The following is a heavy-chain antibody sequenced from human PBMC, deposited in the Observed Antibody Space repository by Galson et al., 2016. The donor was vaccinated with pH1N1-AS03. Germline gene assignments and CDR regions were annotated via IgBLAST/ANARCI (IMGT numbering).Heavy chain of an antibody. V-gene: IGHV3-7*03. CDR2: ISEDGSEK. J-gene: IGHJ4*02. D-gene: IGHD2-15*01. CDR3: ARLRAYCHGGTCTYFDY. Sequence: PRLSCAASGFTLSGYWMGWVRLAPGKGLERVASISEDGSEKYYLDSVKGRFSISRNNAWNSLYLQLNSLRAEDTALYYCARLRAYCHGGTCTYFDYWGRGALVTVSS. CDR1: GFTLSGYW.